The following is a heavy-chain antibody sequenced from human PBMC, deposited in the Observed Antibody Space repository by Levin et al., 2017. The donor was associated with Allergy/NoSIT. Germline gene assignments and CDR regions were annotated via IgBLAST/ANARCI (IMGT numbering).Heavy chain of an antibody. CDR3: ARDLKLLAGSGSYYSPPGVAGG. J-gene: IGHJ3*01. CDR1: XXXXXXXX. Sequence: GASVKVSCKASXXXXXXXXXXXGRHGQNQGLEWMGWISAYNGNTNYAQKLQGRVTMTTDTSTSTAYMELRSLRSDDTAVYYCARDLKLLAGSGSYYSPPGVAGGWGQGTMVTVSS. V-gene: IGHV1-18*01. D-gene: IGHD3-10*01. CDR2: ISAYNGNT.